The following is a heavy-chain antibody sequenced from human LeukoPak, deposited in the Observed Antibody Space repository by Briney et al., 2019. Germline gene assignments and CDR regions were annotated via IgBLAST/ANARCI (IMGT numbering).Heavy chain of an antibody. Sequence: ASVKVSCKASGYTFTSYDINWVRQATGQGLEWMGWLNPNSGNTGYAQKFQGRVTMTRSTSISTAYMELSSLRSEDTAVYYCARGRRNGDFWSGYDIDYWGQGILVTVSS. CDR2: LNPNSGNT. V-gene: IGHV1-8*01. CDR1: GYTFTSYD. D-gene: IGHD3-3*01. CDR3: ARGRRNGDFWSGYDIDY. J-gene: IGHJ4*02.